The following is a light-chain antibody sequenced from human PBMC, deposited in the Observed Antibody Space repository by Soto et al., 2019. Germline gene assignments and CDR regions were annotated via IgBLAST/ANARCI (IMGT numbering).Light chain of an antibody. CDR2: STS. CDR3: QQYVSSPWT. CDR1: QSVTNDY. J-gene: IGKJ1*01. Sequence: EIVLTQSPGTLSLSPGERATLSCRASQSVTNDYLAWYQQKPGQAPRLLIYSTSRRATGIPDRFSGSVSGTDFTLTISRLEPEDFAVYYCQQYVSSPWTFGQGTKVDIK. V-gene: IGKV3-20*01.